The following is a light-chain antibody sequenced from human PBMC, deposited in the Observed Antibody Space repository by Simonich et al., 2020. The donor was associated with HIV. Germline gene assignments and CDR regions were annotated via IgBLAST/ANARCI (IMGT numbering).Light chain of an antibody. J-gene: IGKJ5*01. V-gene: IGKV1-13*02. CDR3: QQFNSNPRT. Sequence: AIQLTQSPSSLSASVGDRVTITCRASLGISSALVWYQQKPGKAPKVLIYDASTLESGVPSRFSGSGSGTDFTLTISSLQPEDFATYFCQQFNSNPRTFGQGTRLEIK. CDR1: LGISSA. CDR2: DAS.